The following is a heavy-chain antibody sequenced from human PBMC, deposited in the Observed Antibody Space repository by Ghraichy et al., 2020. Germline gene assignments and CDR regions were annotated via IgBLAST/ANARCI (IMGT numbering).Heavy chain of an antibody. CDR2: LTADGSST. CDR1: GFTFSTYW. Sequence: GESLNISCAASGFTFSTYWMHWVRQAPGKGLVWGSRLTADGSSTVYADSVKGRFTISRDNAKNTLYLQMNSLRAEDTAVYYCASSPVTTYGTALDYWGQGTLVTVSS. CDR3: ASSPVTTYGTALDY. J-gene: IGHJ4*02. V-gene: IGHV3-74*01. D-gene: IGHD4-17*01.